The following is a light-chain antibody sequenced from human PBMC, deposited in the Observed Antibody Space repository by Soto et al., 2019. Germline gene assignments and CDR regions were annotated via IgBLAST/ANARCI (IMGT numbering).Light chain of an antibody. J-gene: IGKJ3*01. CDR1: QSINSRY. CDR2: GAS. CDR3: QQFGSSPGFT. V-gene: IGKV3-20*01. Sequence: EIVLTQSPGTLSLSPGERATLSCRASQSINSRYLAWYQQKPGQAPRLLIYGASSRATGIPVRFSGSGSGTDVTLTISRLEPEDFAVYYCQQFGSSPGFTFGPGTKVDIK.